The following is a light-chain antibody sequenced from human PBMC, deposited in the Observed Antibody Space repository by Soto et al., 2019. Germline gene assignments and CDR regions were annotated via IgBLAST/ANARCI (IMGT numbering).Light chain of an antibody. J-gene: IGLJ3*02. CDR1: RSNIGSNA. CDR2: HNN. CDR3: AAWDDSLNGWV. V-gene: IGLV1-44*01. Sequence: QSVLTQSPSASGTPGQRVTISCSGSRSNIGSNAVNWYQQLLGTAPKLLIYHNNQRPSGVPDRFSGSKSGTSASLAISGLQSEDETDYYCAAWDDSLNGWVFGGGTKLTVL.